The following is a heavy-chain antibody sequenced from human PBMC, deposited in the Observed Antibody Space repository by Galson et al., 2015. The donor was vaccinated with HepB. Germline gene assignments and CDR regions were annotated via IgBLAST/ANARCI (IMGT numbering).Heavy chain of an antibody. CDR2: IYYSRNT. CDR1: GGSIFSCY. V-gene: IGHV4-59*12. J-gene: IGHJ3*02. CDR3: ARLYEGGSSWFHGRAFDI. Sequence: SETLPLTCTVSGGSIFSCYWSWIRQPPGKGLEWIGYIYYSRNTNYNPSLKSRVTISVDTSMKQFSLKVNSVTVADTAVYYCARLYEGGSSWFHGRAFDIWGQGTMVTVSS. D-gene: IGHD6-13*01.